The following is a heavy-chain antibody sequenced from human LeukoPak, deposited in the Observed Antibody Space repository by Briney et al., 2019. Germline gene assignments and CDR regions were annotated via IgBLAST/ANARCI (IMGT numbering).Heavy chain of an antibody. V-gene: IGHV3-23*01. CDR3: AIDPNWGTHS. D-gene: IGHD7-27*01. CDR1: GFTFSSLA. Sequence: GGSLRLSCVASGFTFSSLAMHWVRQAPGKGLEWVSVVSGSGGATHYADSVRGRFTISRDNSKNALYLQMNSLRVEDTAVYYCAIDPNWGTHSWGQGVLVTVSS. CDR2: VSGSGGAT. J-gene: IGHJ4*02.